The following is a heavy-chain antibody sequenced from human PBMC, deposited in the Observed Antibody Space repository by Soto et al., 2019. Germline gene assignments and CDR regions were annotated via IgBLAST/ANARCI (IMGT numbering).Heavy chain of an antibody. CDR3: ARQMRGGPTTVTTSYYMDV. J-gene: IGHJ6*03. CDR2: IYYSGST. V-gene: IGHV4-59*08. Sequence: QVQLQESGPGLVKPSETLSLTCTVSGGSISSYYWSWIRQPPGKGLEWIGYIYYSGSTNYNPSLKSRVTISVDTSKNQFSLKLSSVTAADTAVYYCARQMRGGPTTVTTSYYMDVWGKGTTVTVSS. CDR1: GGSISSYY. D-gene: IGHD4-17*01.